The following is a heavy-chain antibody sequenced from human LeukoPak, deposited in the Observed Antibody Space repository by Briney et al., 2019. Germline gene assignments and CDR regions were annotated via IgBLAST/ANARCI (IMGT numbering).Heavy chain of an antibody. CDR2: ISYDGSTN. V-gene: IGHV3-30*04. D-gene: IGHD6-13*01. CDR1: GFTFSSYA. J-gene: IGHJ6*02. CDR3: ARDAGAARYHGMDV. Sequence: GGSLRLSCEASGFTFSSYALHWVRQAPGKGLEWVAVISYDGSTNYYADSVKGRFTISRDNSKNTLYLQMNSLRAEDTAVYYCARDAGAARYHGMDVWGQGTTVTVPS.